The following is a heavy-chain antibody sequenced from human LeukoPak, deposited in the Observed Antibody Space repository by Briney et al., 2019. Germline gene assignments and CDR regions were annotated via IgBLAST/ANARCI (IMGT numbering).Heavy chain of an antibody. CDR1: GYTFTSYD. CDR3: ARDPIVGATTDWLDP. J-gene: IGHJ5*02. Sequence: ASVKVSCKASGYTFTSYDINWVRQATGQGLEWMGWLNPHSGNTVYAQKFQGRVTMTRNTAISAAYMELSSLRSEDTAVYYCARDPIVGATTDWLDPWGQGTLVTVSS. V-gene: IGHV1-8*01. CDR2: LNPHSGNT. D-gene: IGHD1-26*01.